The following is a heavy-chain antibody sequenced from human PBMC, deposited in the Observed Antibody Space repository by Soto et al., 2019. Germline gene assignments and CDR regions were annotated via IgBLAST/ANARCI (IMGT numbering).Heavy chain of an antibody. J-gene: IGHJ4*02. D-gene: IGHD3-16*01. Sequence: SLTCTVSGGSISSYYWSWIRQPPGKGLEWIGYIYYSGSTNYNPSLKSRVTISVDTSKNQFSLKLSSVTAADTAVYYCARGGAIYDYILDYWGQGTLVTVSS. CDR1: GGSISSYY. V-gene: IGHV4-59*01. CDR3: ARGGAIYDYILDY. CDR2: IYYSGST.